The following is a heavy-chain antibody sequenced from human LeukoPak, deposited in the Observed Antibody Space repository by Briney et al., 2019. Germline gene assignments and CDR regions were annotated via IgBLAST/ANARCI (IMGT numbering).Heavy chain of an antibody. CDR3: ARGGYYDSSGYYYG. CDR1: GYTFTGYY. Sequence: ASVKVSCKASGYTFTGYYMHWVRRAPGQGLEWMGWINPNSGGTNYAQKFQGRVTITADKSTSTAYMELSSLRSEDTAVYYCARGGYYDSSGYYYGWGQGTLVTVSS. D-gene: IGHD3-22*01. J-gene: IGHJ4*02. CDR2: INPNSGGT. V-gene: IGHV1-2*02.